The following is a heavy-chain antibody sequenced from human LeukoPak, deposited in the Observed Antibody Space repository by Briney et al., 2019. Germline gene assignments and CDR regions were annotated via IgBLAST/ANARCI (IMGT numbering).Heavy chain of an antibody. Sequence: GESLKISCKGSGYNFTNYWIGWVRQMPGKGLEWMGIIYPDDSVSRYSPSFQGLVTISADKSISTAFLQWSSLKASDTAMYYCARRYCSGGSCYANFDYWGQGTLVTVSS. J-gene: IGHJ4*02. CDR1: GYNFTNYW. CDR2: IYPDDSVS. CDR3: ARRYCSGGSCYANFDY. D-gene: IGHD2-15*01. V-gene: IGHV5-51*01.